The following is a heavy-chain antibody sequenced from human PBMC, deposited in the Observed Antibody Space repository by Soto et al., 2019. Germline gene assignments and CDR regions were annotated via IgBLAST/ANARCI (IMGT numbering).Heavy chain of an antibody. CDR2: IDPRSGGT. D-gene: IGHD1-26*01. J-gene: IGHJ4*02. CDR3: ATDDYGSFPY. Sequence: HVQLVQSGTKVKKPGASVRVSCMVSGYPFTTYYIHWVRQAPGQGLEWMGWIDPRSGGTVYEQKFQGRVTMTRDTSISTVYMDLSGLTSDDTALYYCATDDYGSFPYWGQGSLVTVSS. V-gene: IGHV1-2*02. CDR1: GYPFTTYY.